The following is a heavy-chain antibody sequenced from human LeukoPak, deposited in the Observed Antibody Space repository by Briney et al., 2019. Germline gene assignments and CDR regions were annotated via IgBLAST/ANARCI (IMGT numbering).Heavy chain of an antibody. V-gene: IGHV4-31*11. CDR3: ARLSMIVVVHDY. CDR1: GGSISSGGYY. D-gene: IGHD3-22*01. J-gene: IGHJ4*02. CDR2: IYYSGSA. Sequence: PSETLSLTCAVSGGSISSGGYYWSWIRQHPGKGLEWIGYIYYSGSAYYNPSLKSRVTISVDTSKNHFSLKLSSVTAADTAVYYCARLSMIVVVHDYWGQGTLVTVSS.